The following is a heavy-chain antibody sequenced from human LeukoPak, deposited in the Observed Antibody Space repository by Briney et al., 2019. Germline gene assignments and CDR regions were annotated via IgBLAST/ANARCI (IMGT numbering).Heavy chain of an antibody. J-gene: IGHJ4*02. CDR3: AGARHGDFRWDY. Sequence: GESLKISCQDSGFTLTNYWIGWVRQMPGKGPEWMGIIHSTDSHAKYSPSFQGQVTISVDKSISTAYLQWRGLKASDTAMYYCAGARHGDFRWDYWGQGTLATVSS. V-gene: IGHV5-51*01. D-gene: IGHD4-17*01. CDR2: IHSTDSHA. CDR1: GFTLTNYW.